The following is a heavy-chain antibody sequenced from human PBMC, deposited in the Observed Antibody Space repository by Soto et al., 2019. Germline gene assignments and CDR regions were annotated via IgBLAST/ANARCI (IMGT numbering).Heavy chain of an antibody. CDR1: GFTFSSYS. CDR3: ARVFTPGPHYRLGLMVYAVDY. Sequence: GGSLRLSCAASGFTFSSYSMNWVRQAPGKGLEWVSSISSSSSYIYYADSVKGRFTISRDNAKNSLYLQMNSLRAEDTAVYYCARVFTPGPHYRLGLMVYAVDYWGQGTLVTVSS. CDR2: ISSSSSYI. D-gene: IGHD2-8*01. V-gene: IGHV3-21*01. J-gene: IGHJ4*02.